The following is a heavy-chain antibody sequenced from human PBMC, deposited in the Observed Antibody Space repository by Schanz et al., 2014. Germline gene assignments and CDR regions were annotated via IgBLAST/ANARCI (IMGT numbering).Heavy chain of an antibody. V-gene: IGHV3-23*01. CDR3: TKGLLPVRALADVFDV. CDR2: IEFSGGTT. Sequence: EVQLLESGGGLVQPGGSLRLSCTASRIIFGTYSMNWIRQTPKGLEWVSGIEFSGGTTYYADSVKGRFTISRDNSKNILTMQMSSLRAEDTALYYCTKGLLPVRALADVFDVWGQGTMVTVSP. J-gene: IGHJ3*01. D-gene: IGHD2-21*01. CDR1: RIIFGTYS.